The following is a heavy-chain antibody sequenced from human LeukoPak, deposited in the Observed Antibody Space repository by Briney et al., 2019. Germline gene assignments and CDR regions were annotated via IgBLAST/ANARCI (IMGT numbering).Heavy chain of an antibody. V-gene: IGHV4-31*03. Sequence: KPSETLSLTCTVSGGSISSGGYYWSWIRQHPGKGLEWIGYIYYSGSTYYNPSLKSRVTISVDTSKNQFSLKLSSVTAADTAVYYCARGGPRIRFDCGGDCYTGFDYWGQGTLVTVSS. CDR3: ARGGPRIRFDCGGDCYTGFDY. D-gene: IGHD2-21*02. CDR2: IYYSGST. J-gene: IGHJ4*02. CDR1: GGSISSGGYY.